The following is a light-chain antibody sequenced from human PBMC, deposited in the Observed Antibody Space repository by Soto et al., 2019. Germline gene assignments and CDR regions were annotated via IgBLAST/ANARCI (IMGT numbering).Light chain of an antibody. CDR1: RSSIGSNV. Sequence: QSVLTQPPSTSGTPGQRVTISCSGSRSSIGSNVVEWYQQLPGTAPQLLIYNNNQRPSGVPDRFSGSKSGTSAALAISGLLSEDDADYYCATWDDRLYVLVFGAGTKLTVL. V-gene: IGLV1-44*01. J-gene: IGLJ3*02. CDR3: ATWDDRLYVLV. CDR2: NNN.